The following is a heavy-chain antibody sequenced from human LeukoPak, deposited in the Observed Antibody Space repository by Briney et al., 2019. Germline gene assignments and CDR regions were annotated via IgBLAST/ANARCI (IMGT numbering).Heavy chain of an antibody. V-gene: IGHV3-30-3*01. CDR1: GFTFSSYA. Sequence: PGGSLRLSCAASGFTFSSYAMHWVRQAPGKGLEWVAVISYDGSNKYYADSVKGRFTISRDNSKNTLYLQMNSLRAEDTAVYYCARGMVRGVIITNFDYWGQGTLVTVSS. CDR2: ISYDGSNK. J-gene: IGHJ4*02. D-gene: IGHD3-10*01. CDR3: ARGMVRGVIITNFDY.